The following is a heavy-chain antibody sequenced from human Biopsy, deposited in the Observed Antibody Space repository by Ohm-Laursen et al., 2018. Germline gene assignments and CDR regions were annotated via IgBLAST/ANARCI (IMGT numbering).Heavy chain of an antibody. D-gene: IGHD3-22*01. CDR2: ISYDGSSQ. CDR3: AKSRESSGYYLID. J-gene: IGHJ4*02. Sequence: SLRLSCSASGFPFSSYHIHWVRQAPGKGLEWVAVISYDGSSQYYVNSVKCRFTISRDNSKNTAYLQMISLGAEDTAVYYCAKSRESSGYYLIDGGQGTLVTVSS. V-gene: IGHV3-30*18. CDR1: GFPFSSYH.